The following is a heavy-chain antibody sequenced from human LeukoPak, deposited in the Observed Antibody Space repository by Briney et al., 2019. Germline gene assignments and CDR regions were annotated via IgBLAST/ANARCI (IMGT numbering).Heavy chain of an antibody. D-gene: IGHD3-22*01. CDR3: AKEGAYYDSSGYYPSFDY. Sequence: GGSLRLSCAASGFTFSSYSMNWVRQAPGKGLEWVSYISSSSSTIYYADSVKGRFTISRDNAKNSLYLQMNSLRAEDTAVYYCAKEGAYYDSSGYYPSFDYWGQGTLVTVSS. J-gene: IGHJ4*02. CDR1: GFTFSSYS. V-gene: IGHV3-48*01. CDR2: ISSSSSTI.